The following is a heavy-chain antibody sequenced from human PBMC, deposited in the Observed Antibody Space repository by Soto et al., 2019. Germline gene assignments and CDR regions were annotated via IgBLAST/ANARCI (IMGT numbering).Heavy chain of an antibody. J-gene: IGHJ3*01. CDR2: ISGDGSST. V-gene: IGHV3-74*01. CDR3: ARSLPGTYGAFDL. D-gene: IGHD1-7*01. CDR1: EFTFRSYW. Sequence: GGSLRLSCAASEFTFRSYWMHWVRQSPGKGLVWVSRISGDGSSTNYADPVKGRFTISRDNAKNTVYLQIDSLRAEDTAVYYCARSLPGTYGAFDLWGQGTMVTVSS.